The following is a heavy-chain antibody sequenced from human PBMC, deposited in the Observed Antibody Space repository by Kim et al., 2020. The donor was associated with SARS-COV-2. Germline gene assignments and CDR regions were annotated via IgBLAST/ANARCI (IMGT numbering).Heavy chain of an antibody. V-gene: IGHV4-4*08. Sequence: SETLSLTCSVSGVSISQSHWSWIRQAPGKRLEWIGYLNPAGATNYNPSLWSRVSISADTSNNQVSLRVTSVTGADTAVYYCARPFGDSSDFYNFDYWGQG. D-gene: IGHD2-21*01. CDR1: GVSISQSH. CDR3: ARPFGDSSDFYNFDY. J-gene: IGHJ4*02. CDR2: LNPAGAT.